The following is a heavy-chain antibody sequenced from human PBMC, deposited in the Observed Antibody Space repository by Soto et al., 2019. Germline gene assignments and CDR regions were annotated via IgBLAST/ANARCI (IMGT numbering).Heavy chain of an antibody. CDR3: ARAGVRKVGAIRGFAY. V-gene: IGHV3-33*01. CDR1: EFTFSSYG. CDR2: IWYDGSNK. J-gene: IGHJ4*02. Sequence: QVKLVASGGGVVQPGRSLRLSCAESEFTFSSYGMHWLRQATGKRLEWVAVIWYDGSNKYYSDSVKGRFTISRDNSKNALSLQMYSLRAEDTAVYYCARAGVRKVGAIRGFAYWGKGTLVTVCS. D-gene: IGHD1-26*01.